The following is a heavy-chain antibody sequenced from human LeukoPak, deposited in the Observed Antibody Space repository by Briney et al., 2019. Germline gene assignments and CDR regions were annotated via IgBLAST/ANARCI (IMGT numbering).Heavy chain of an antibody. Sequence: ASVKVSCKASGYTFTSYYMHWVRQAPGQGLEWMGIINPSGGSTSYAQKFQGRVTMTRDTSTSTVYMELSSLRSEDTAVYYCARIRPPPNPNYYGSGGYYKRGASFDYWGQGTLVTVSS. D-gene: IGHD3-10*01. CDR1: GYTFTSYY. CDR2: INPSGGST. J-gene: IGHJ4*02. CDR3: ARIRPPPNPNYYGSGGYYKRGASFDY. V-gene: IGHV1-46*01.